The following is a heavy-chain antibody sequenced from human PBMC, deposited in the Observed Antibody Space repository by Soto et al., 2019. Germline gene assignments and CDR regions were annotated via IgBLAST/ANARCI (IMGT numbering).Heavy chain of an antibody. V-gene: IGHV3-53*01. Sequence: GSLRLSCAASGFTVSSNYMSWVRQAPGKGLEWVSVIYSGGSTYYADSVKGRFTISRDNSKNTLYLQMNSLRAEDTAVYYCARVYYDILTGSPNWFDPWGQGTLVTVSS. D-gene: IGHD3-9*01. CDR2: IYSGGST. J-gene: IGHJ5*02. CDR1: GFTVSSNY. CDR3: ARVYYDILTGSPNWFDP.